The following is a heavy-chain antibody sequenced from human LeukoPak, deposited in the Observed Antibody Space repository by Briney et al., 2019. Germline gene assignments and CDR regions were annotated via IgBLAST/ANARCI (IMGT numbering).Heavy chain of an antibody. J-gene: IGHJ4*02. Sequence: GASVKVSCKASGYTFTGYYMHWVRQAPGQGLEWMGWINPNSGGTNYAQKFQGRVTMTRDTSISTAYMELSRLRSDDTAVYYCAREEFLGGSLDLIINDYWGQGTLVTVSS. V-gene: IGHV1-2*02. D-gene: IGHD2-15*01. CDR1: GYTFTGYY. CDR3: AREEFLGGSLDLIINDY. CDR2: INPNSGGT.